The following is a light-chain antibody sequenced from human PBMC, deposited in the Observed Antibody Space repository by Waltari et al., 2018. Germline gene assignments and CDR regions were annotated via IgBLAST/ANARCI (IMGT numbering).Light chain of an antibody. V-gene: IGKV3-20*01. Sequence: EIVLTQSPGTLSLSPGDRATLSCRASQSIGRYLVWYQQKPGQAPRLRSYGASSRAAGIPDRFSGSGSGTDFSLTISRLEPEDFAVYYCQNHERLPAVFGQGTKVEIK. CDR2: GAS. CDR1: QSIGRY. CDR3: QNHERLPAV. J-gene: IGKJ1*01.